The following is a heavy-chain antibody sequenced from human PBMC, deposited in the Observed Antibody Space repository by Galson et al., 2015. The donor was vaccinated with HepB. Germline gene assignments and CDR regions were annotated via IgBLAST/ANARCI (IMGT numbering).Heavy chain of an antibody. V-gene: IGHV3-66*01. CDR1: GFTVTNNY. CDR3: TRERY. CDR2: IYSDGST. J-gene: IGHJ4*02. Sequence: SLRLSCAASGFTVTNNYMRWVRQAPGKGLEWASVIYSDGSTYYADSVKGRFTISRDNSKNTLYLQMNSLRAEDTALYYCTRERYWGQGTLVTVSS.